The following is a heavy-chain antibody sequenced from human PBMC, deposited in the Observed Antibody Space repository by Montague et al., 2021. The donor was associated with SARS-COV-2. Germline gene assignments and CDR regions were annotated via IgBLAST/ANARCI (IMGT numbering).Heavy chain of an antibody. J-gene: IGHJ3*02. CDR2: IYYGGST. Sequence: SETLSLTCTVSGDSVRTYSYYWGWIRQPPGKGLEWIGSIYYGGSTTYNPSLKSRVTISVDTSRNQFSLKLSSVTAADTAVYYCARDMGMVANVVVVVGAVVDGFDIWGQGTMVTVSS. CDR3: ARDMGMVANVVVVVGAVVDGFDI. V-gene: IGHV4-39*07. CDR1: GDSVRTYSYY. D-gene: IGHD2-15*01.